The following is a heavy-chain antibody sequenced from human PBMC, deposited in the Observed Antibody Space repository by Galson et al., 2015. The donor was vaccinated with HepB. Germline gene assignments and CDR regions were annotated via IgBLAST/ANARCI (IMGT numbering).Heavy chain of an antibody. CDR1: GGTFSSYA. CDR3: CISQDYYYGMDV. Sequence: SVKVSCKASGGTFSSYAISWVRQAPGQGLEWMGGIIPIFGIANYAQKFQGRVTITADKSTSTAYMELSSLRSEDTAVYYACISQDYYYGMDVWGQGTTVTVSS. J-gene: IGHJ6*02. D-gene: IGHD2-8*01. CDR2: IIPIFGIA. V-gene: IGHV1-69*10.